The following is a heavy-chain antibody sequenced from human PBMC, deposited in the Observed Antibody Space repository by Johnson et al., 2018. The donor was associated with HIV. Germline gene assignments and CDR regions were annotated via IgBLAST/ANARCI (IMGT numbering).Heavy chain of an antibody. CDR2: IKSKTDGGTT. Sequence: VLLLESGGGLVKPGGSLRLSCAASGFTFSNAWMTWVRQAPGKGLEWVGRIKSKTDGGTTDYAALVKGRFSISRDDSKNTLFLQMNSLKTEDTAVYYCTTGGVSSGYYFFHWGQGTMVTVSS. V-gene: IGHV3-15*01. D-gene: IGHD3-22*01. CDR3: TTGGVSSGYYFFH. J-gene: IGHJ3*01. CDR1: GFTFSNAW.